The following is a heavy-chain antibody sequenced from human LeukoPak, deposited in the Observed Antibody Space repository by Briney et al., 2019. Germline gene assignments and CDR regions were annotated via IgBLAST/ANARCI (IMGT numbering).Heavy chain of an antibody. CDR1: GGSISSSGYY. V-gene: IGHV4-39*01. CDR2: IYYSGST. CDR3: ARLDHSSGWYPAYFDY. Sequence: SETLSLTCTVSGGSISSSGYYWGWIRQPPGKGLEYVGSIYYSGSTYYSSSLKSRFTISLDTSKNKFSLKLSSVTAADTAVYYCARLDHSSGWYPAYFDYWGQGTLVTVSS. D-gene: IGHD6-19*01. J-gene: IGHJ4*02.